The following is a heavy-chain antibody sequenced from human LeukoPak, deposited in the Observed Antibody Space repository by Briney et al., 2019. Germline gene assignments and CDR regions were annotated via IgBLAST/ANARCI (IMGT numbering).Heavy chain of an antibody. D-gene: IGHD4-23*01. CDR2: IDWDDDK. V-gene: IGHV2-70*11. Sequence: SGPALVKPTQTLTLTCTFSGFSLSTSGMCVSWIRQPPGKALEWLARIDWDDDKYYSTSLKTRLTISKDTSKNQVVLTMTNMDPVDTATYYCARIVLKYGGPGGYYYYYMDVWGKGTTVTISS. CDR3: ARIVLKYGGPGGYYYYYMDV. CDR1: GFSLSTSGMC. J-gene: IGHJ6*03.